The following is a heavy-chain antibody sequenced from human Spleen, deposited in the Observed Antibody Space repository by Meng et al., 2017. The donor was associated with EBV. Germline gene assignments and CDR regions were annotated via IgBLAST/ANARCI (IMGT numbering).Heavy chain of an antibody. CDR3: ARGDRASMTTVTSLVY. Sequence: GQRQEPGPGLVKPSGTLSLTCAVSGASISSSNWWTWVRQPPGKGLEWIGEIYHSGPTNYNPSLKSRVTMSVDKSKNQFSLKMNSVTAADAAVYYCARGDRASMTTVTSLVYWGQGTLVTVSS. V-gene: IGHV4-4*02. CDR2: IYHSGPT. D-gene: IGHD4-17*01. CDR1: GASISSSNW. J-gene: IGHJ4*02.